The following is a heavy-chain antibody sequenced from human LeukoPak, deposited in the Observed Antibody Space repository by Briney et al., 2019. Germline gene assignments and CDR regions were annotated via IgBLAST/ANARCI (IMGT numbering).Heavy chain of an antibody. CDR2: IRSKAYGGTT. D-gene: IGHD3-22*01. CDR3: TRDFGYDSSGYLVSLDY. Sequence: GGSLRLSCTASGFTFGDYAMSWVRQAPGKGLEWVGFIRSKAYGGTTEYAASVKGRFTISRDDSKSIAYLQMNSLKTEDTAVYYCTRDFGYDSSGYLVSLDYWGQGTLVTVSS. CDR1: GFTFGDYA. V-gene: IGHV3-49*04. J-gene: IGHJ4*02.